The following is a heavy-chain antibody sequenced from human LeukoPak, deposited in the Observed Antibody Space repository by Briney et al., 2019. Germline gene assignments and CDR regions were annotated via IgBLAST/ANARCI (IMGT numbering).Heavy chain of an antibody. CDR3: AKGYCSSTSCPLDY. Sequence: GGSLRLSCAASGFTFSSYAVSWVRQAPGKGLEWVSAISGSGGSTYYADSVKGRFTISRDNSKNTLYLQMNSLRAEDTAVYYCAKGYCSSTSCPLDYWGQGTLVTVSS. CDR2: ISGSGGST. V-gene: IGHV3-23*01. CDR1: GFTFSSYA. J-gene: IGHJ4*02. D-gene: IGHD2-2*01.